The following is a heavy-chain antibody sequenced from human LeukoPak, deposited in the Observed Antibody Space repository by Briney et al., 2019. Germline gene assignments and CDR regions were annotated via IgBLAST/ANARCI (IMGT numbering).Heavy chain of an antibody. V-gene: IGHV1-8*02. J-gene: IGHJ6*02. CDR3: ARGYGSGSPSTSYYYYYGMDV. CDR2: MNPNSGNT. CDR1: GGTFSSYA. D-gene: IGHD3-10*01. Sequence: ASVKVSCKASGGTFSSYAISRVRQAPGQGLEWMGWMNPNSGNTGYAQKFQGRVTMTRNTSISTAYMELSSLRSEDTAVYYCARGYGSGSPSTSYYYYYGMDVWGQGTTVTVSS.